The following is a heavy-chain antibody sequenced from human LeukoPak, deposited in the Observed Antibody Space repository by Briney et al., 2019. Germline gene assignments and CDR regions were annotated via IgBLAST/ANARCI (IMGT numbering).Heavy chain of an antibody. CDR2: IYYSGST. J-gene: IGHJ4*02. V-gene: IGHV4-39*01. CDR1: GGSISSSSYY. D-gene: IGHD4-17*01. CDR3: ARLSYGDAFDY. Sequence: PSETLSLTCTVSGGSISSSSYYWGWIRQPPGKGLEWIGSIYYSGSTYYNPSLKSRVTISVDTSKNQFSLKLSSVTAADTAVYHCARLSYGDAFDYWGQGTLVTVSS.